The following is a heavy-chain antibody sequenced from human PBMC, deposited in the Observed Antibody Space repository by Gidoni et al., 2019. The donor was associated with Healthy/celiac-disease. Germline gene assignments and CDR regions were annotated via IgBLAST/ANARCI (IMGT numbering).Heavy chain of an antibody. CDR2: IYYRGST. Sequence: QVQLQESGPGLVKPSETLSLTCTVSVRSVSSGSYYWSWIRQPPGKGLEWIGYIYYRGSTNYNPSLKSRVTISVDTPKNQFSLKRSSVTAADTAVYYCARVVVGAMDVWGQGTTVTASS. CDR1: VRSVSSGSYY. CDR3: ARVVVGAMDV. J-gene: IGHJ6*02. V-gene: IGHV4-61*01. D-gene: IGHD1-26*01.